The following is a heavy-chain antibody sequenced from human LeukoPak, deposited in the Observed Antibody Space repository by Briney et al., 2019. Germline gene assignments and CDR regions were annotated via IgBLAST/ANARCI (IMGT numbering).Heavy chain of an antibody. D-gene: IGHD3-9*01. CDR1: GFTFSSYE. CDR3: TTDLRYFDRTGFAFDV. Sequence: PGGSLRLSCAASGFTFSSYEMNWVRQAPGKGLEWVGRITSKTDGGTTDYVAPVKGRFTISRDDAKNTLYLQMNSLKTDDTAVYYCTTDLRYFDRTGFAFDVWGQGTLVTVSS. J-gene: IGHJ3*01. CDR2: ITSKTDGGTT. V-gene: IGHV3-15*01.